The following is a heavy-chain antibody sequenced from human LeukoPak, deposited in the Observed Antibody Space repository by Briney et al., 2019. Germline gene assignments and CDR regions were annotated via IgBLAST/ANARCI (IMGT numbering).Heavy chain of an antibody. V-gene: IGHV1-69*13. D-gene: IGHD5-18*01. CDR2: IIPIFGTA. J-gene: IGHJ4*02. CDR1: GGTFSSYA. CDR3: ARDIVDTAIGAQRFDY. Sequence: GASVKVSCKASGGTFSSYAISWVRQAPGQGLEWMGGIIPIFGTANYAQKFQGRVTITADESTGTAYMELSSLRSEDTAVYYCARDIVDTAIGAQRFDYWGQGTLVTVSS.